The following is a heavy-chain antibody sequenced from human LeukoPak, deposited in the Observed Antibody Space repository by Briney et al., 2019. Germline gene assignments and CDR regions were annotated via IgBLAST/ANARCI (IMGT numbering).Heavy chain of an antibody. CDR1: GFTFSDFY. Sequence: GGSLRLSCAASGFTFSDFYMHWIRQAPGKGLEWLAYISSSGNTIYYADSVKGRFTISRDNSRNTLSLQMNSLRTDDTAVYYCAKVTFGGVIADHFDSWGQGTLVTVSS. CDR2: ISSSGNTI. V-gene: IGHV3-11*01. J-gene: IGHJ4*02. CDR3: AKVTFGGVIADHFDS. D-gene: IGHD3-16*02.